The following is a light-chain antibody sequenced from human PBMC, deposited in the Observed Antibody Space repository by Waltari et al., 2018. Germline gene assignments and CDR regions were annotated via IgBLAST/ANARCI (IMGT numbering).Light chain of an antibody. CDR2: TAS. CDR1: QGISSF. CDR3: QKYNSAPLT. J-gene: IGKJ4*01. Sequence: DIQMTQSPSSLSASIGDTVTITCRASQGISSFLAWYQQKPGKVPKLLIYTASTLQSGVPSRFSGSGSGTDFTLTISGLQPEDVATYYCQKYNSAPLTFGGGTKVEIQ. V-gene: IGKV1-27*01.